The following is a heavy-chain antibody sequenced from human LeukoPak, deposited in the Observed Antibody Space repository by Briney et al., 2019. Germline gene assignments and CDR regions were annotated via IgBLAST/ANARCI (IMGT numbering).Heavy chain of an antibody. CDR2: FYYSGST. D-gene: IGHD3-22*01. CDR3: AKVSDRDSSGYYWGFEY. Sequence: SETLSLTCTVSGGSISGYYWSWIRQPPGKGLWCIGYFYYSGSTNYYPSLKSRVTISVDTSRNQFSLKLNSVTAADTAVYYCAKVSDRDSSGYYWGFEYWGQGTLVTVSS. J-gene: IGHJ4*02. CDR1: GGSISGYY. V-gene: IGHV4-59*08.